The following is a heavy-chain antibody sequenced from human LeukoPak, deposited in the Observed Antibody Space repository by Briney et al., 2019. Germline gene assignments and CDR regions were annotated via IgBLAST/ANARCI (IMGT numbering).Heavy chain of an antibody. CDR2: IIPIFGTA. CDR1: GGTFSSYA. Sequence: SVKVSCKASGGTFSSYAISWVRQAPGQGLEWMGGIIPIFGTANYAQKFQGRVTITADESTSTAYVELSSLRSEDTAVYYCARVIYDFWSGSARSNYYYYGMDVWGQGTTVTVSS. D-gene: IGHD3-3*01. V-gene: IGHV1-69*13. J-gene: IGHJ6*02. CDR3: ARVIYDFWSGSARSNYYYYGMDV.